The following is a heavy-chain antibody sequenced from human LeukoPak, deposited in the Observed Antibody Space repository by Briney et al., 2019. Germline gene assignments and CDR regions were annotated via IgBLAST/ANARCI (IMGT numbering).Heavy chain of an antibody. D-gene: IGHD6-19*01. CDR3: ARRAVGNSYYYSMDV. V-gene: IGHV1-2*02. CDR1: GYTFTGYF. CDR2: IKANSGGT. Sequence: ASVKVSCKASGYTFTGYFMHWVRQAPGQGLEWMGWIKANSGGTKYAQKFQGRVTMTSDTSISTAFMELSSLRSEDTAVYYCARRAVGNSYYYSMDVWGKGTTVTVSS. J-gene: IGHJ6*03.